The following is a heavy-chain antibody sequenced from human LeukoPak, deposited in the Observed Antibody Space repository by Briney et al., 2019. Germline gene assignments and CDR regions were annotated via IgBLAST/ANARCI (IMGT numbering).Heavy chain of an antibody. Sequence: SETLSLTCTVSGGSISSGDYYWSWIRQPPGKGLEWIAYIYYSGTSYYNPSLKSRVTISLDTSKTQFSLRLSSVTAADTAVYYCARARVVVVADHFDYWGQGTLVTVSS. D-gene: IGHD2-15*01. CDR1: GGSISSGDYY. J-gene: IGHJ4*02. CDR3: ARARVVVVADHFDY. CDR2: IYYSGTS. V-gene: IGHV4-30-4*01.